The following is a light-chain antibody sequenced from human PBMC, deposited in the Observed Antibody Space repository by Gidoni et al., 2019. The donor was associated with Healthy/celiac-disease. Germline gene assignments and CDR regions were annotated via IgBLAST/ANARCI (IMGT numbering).Light chain of an antibody. J-gene: IGKJ1*01. V-gene: IGKV4-1*01. Sequence: DIVMTQSPDSLAVSLGERATINCKSSQSVLYSSNNKNYLAWYQQKPGQPPKLLIYWASTRESGVPDRLSGSGSGTDFTLTISSLHAEDVAVYYCQQYYSTPWTFGQGTKVEIK. CDR2: WAS. CDR1: QSVLYSSNNKNY. CDR3: QQYYSTPWT.